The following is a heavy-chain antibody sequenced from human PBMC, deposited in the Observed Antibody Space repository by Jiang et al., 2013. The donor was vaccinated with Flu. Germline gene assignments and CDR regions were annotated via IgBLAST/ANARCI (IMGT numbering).Heavy chain of an antibody. D-gene: IGHD6-6*01. J-gene: IGHJ4*02. Sequence: VQLLESGGALVQPGGSLRLSCAASGFIFSSYEMNWVRQAPGKGLEWVAFISSSGGSIYYANSVKGRFTIARDNAKNSLYLQMNSLTVEDTGVYYCTRDIGTPSSSSGFGDYWSQGTLVTV. CDR3: TRDIGTPSSSSGFGDY. CDR1: GFIFSSYE. V-gene: IGHV3-48*03. CDR2: ISSSGGSI.